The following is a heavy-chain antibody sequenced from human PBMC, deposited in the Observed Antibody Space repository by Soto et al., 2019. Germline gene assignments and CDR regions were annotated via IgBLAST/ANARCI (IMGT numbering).Heavy chain of an antibody. CDR1: GGSISSNY. V-gene: IGHV4-59*01. D-gene: IGHD6-19*01. J-gene: IGHJ4*02. Sequence: PSETLSLTCTVSGGSISSNYWTWIRQPPGKVLEWIGYVYNSGSTNYNPSLKSRVTISEDTSKSQFSLKLSSVTAADTAVYYCARSIAVAGLFDYWGQGTLDNVSS. CDR3: ARSIAVAGLFDY. CDR2: VYNSGST.